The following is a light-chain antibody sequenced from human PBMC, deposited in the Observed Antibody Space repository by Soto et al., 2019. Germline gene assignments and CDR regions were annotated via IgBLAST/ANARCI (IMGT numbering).Light chain of an antibody. Sequence: ALTQPASVSGSPGQSITISCTGTSSDGGGYNYVSWYQQHPGKAPKLMIYDVSNRPSGVSNRFSGSKSGNTASLTISGLQAEDEADYYCSSYTSSSTLGVFGTGTKVTVL. J-gene: IGLJ1*01. CDR1: SSDGGGYNY. CDR2: DVS. V-gene: IGLV2-14*01. CDR3: SSYTSSSTLGV.